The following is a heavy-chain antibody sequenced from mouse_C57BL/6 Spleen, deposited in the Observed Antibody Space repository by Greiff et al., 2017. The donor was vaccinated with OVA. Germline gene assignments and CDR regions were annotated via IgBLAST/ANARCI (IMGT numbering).Heavy chain of an antibody. Sequence: VQLQQSGAELVKPGASVKLSCKASGYTFTEYTIHWVKQRSGQGLEWIGWFYPGSGSIKYNEKFKIHPTLTSYNSSHTFFMELSRLTSEDSAVYFCARHEDPLSPTAWFAYWGQGTLVTVSA. J-gene: IGHJ3*01. CDR3: ARHEDPLSPTAWFAY. D-gene: IGHD6-5*01. V-gene: IGHV1-62-2*01. CDR1: GYTFTEYT. CDR2: FYPGSGSI.